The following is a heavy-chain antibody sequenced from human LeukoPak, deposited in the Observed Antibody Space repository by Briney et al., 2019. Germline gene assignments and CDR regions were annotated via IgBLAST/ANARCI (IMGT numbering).Heavy chain of an antibody. CDR2: IYYSGST. J-gene: IGHJ6*03. Sequence: PSETLSLTCTVSGGSISSSSYYWGWIRQPPGKGLEWIGSIYYSGSTYYNPSLKSRVTISVDTSKNQFSLKLSSVTAADTAVYYCARGGPHGGITIFGTHYNYYYYYYMDVWGKGTTVTVSS. CDR1: GGSISSSSYY. D-gene: IGHD3-3*01. CDR3: ARGGPHGGITIFGTHYNYYYYYYMDV. V-gene: IGHV4-39*01.